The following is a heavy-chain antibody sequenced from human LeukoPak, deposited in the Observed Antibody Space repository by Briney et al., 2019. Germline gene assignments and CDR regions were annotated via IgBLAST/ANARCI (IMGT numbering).Heavy chain of an antibody. D-gene: IGHD6-19*01. CDR1: GFTFSSYA. Sequence: GGSLRLSCAASGFTFSSYAMSWVRQAPGKGLEWVSGISGSGGSTHYADSVKGQFTISRDHSKNTLWLQMNSLRAEDTALYYCAKKGDSGWVFDYWGQGTLVTVSS. CDR3: AKKGDSGWVFDY. J-gene: IGHJ4*02. V-gene: IGHV3-23*01. CDR2: ISGSGGST.